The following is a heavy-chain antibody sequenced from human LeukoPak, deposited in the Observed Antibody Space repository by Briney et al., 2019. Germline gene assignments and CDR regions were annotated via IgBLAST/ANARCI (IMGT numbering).Heavy chain of an antibody. CDR1: AGSVSSGSYY. Sequence: PSETLSLTCTVSAGSVSSGSYYWSWIRQPPGKGLEWIGFIYYSGSTNYTPSLKSRVTISVDTSKNQFSLRLSSVTAADTAVYYCARDYGSGSYYLDYWGQGTLVTVSS. J-gene: IGHJ4*02. CDR2: IYYSGST. CDR3: ARDYGSGSYYLDY. V-gene: IGHV4-61*01. D-gene: IGHD3-10*01.